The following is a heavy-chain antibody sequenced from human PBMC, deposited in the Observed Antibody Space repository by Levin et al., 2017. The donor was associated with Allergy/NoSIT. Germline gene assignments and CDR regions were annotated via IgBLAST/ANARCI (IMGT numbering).Heavy chain of an antibody. Sequence: GGSLRLSCAASGFTFSTYNMNWVRQAPGKGLEWLSYISTSSSTISYAESVKGRFTISRDNAKNSLYLQMNSLRDEDTAVYYCARAPSRDIVVVEVATYYYGMDVWGQGTTVTVSS. D-gene: IGHD2-15*01. CDR3: ARAPSRDIVVVEVATYYYGMDV. V-gene: IGHV3-48*02. CDR1: GFTFSTYN. CDR2: ISTSSSTI. J-gene: IGHJ6*02.